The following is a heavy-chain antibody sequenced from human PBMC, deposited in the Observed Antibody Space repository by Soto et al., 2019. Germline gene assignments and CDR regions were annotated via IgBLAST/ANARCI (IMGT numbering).Heavy chain of an antibody. CDR2: ISSSSSYI. CDR1: GFTFSSYS. D-gene: IGHD5-18*01. Sequence: GGSLRLSCAASGFTFSSYSMNWVRQAPGKGLEWVSSISSSSSYIYYADSVKGRFTISRDNAKNSLYLQMNSLRAEDTAVYYCARSFIQLWSLTRYYFDYWGQGTLVTVSS. CDR3: ARSFIQLWSLTRYYFDY. V-gene: IGHV3-21*01. J-gene: IGHJ4*02.